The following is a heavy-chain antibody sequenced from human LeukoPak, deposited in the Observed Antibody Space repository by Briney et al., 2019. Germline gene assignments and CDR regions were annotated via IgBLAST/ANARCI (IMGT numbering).Heavy chain of an antibody. V-gene: IGHV3-7*01. CDR1: GFTFSRYW. Sequence: GGSLRLSCAASGFTFSRYWMTWVRQAPGKGLEWMANIKEDGSENSYVESVKGRFTISRDNAKNSLYLQLNSLRAEDTAVYFCARQRYSDYWGQGTLVTVSS. CDR3: ARQRYSDY. D-gene: IGHD1-1*01. J-gene: IGHJ4*02. CDR2: IKEDGSEN.